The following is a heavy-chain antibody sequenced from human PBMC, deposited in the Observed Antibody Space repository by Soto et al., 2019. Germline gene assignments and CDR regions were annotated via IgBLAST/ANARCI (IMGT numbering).Heavy chain of an antibody. CDR2: MNPNSGNT. J-gene: IGHJ6*02. V-gene: IGHV1-8*01. Sequence: ASVKVSCKASGYTFTSYDINWVRQATGQGLEWMGWMNPNSGNTGHAQKFQGRVTMTRNTSISTAYMELSSPRSEDAAVYYCASQKGTTYYYYGMDVWGQGTTVTVSS. CDR1: GYTFTSYD. D-gene: IGHD1-7*01. CDR3: ASQKGTTYYYYGMDV.